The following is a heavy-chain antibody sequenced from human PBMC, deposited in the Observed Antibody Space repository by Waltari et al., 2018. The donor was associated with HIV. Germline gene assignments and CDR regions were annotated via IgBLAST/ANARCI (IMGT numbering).Heavy chain of an antibody. D-gene: IGHD2-15*01. Sequence: EVHLVESGGGLVKPGGSLRLSCAASGFPFSDFSMNWARQAPGKGLEWVSSMSSSGTYIYYADSLKGRFTISRDNAKNSLFLQMNSLRAEDTAVYYCARSSFDTVVVVPAMDYWGQGTLVTVSS. CDR2: MSSSGTYI. CDR1: GFPFSDFS. V-gene: IGHV3-21*01. CDR3: ARSSFDTVVVVPAMDY. J-gene: IGHJ4*02.